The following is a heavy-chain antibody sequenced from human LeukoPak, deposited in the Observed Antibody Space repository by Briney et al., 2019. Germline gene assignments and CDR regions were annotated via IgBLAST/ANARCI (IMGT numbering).Heavy chain of an antibody. J-gene: IGHJ4*02. CDR2: ISSSSSYI. Sequence: GGSLRLSCAASGFTFSSYSMNWVRQAPGKGLEFVSSISSSSSYIYYADSVKGRFTISRDNAKNSLYLQMNSLRAEDTAVYYCASEGTRDSSGYYYPFDYWGQGTLVTVSS. CDR1: GFTFSSYS. CDR3: ASEGTRDSSGYYYPFDY. V-gene: IGHV3-21*01. D-gene: IGHD3-22*01.